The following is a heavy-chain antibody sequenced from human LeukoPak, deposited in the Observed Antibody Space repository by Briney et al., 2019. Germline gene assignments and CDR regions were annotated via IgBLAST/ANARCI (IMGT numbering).Heavy chain of an antibody. V-gene: IGHV1-18*01. CDR2: ISAYNGNT. CDR3: ARAYYDFWTGYLNWFDP. J-gene: IGHJ5*02. D-gene: IGHD3-3*01. Sequence: ASVKVSCKASGYTFADYGISWVRQAPGQGLEWMGWISAYNGNTNYAQKFQGRVTMTTDTFTSTVYMELRSLRSDDTAVYYCARAYYDFWTGYLNWFDPWGQGTLVTVSS. CDR1: GYTFADYG.